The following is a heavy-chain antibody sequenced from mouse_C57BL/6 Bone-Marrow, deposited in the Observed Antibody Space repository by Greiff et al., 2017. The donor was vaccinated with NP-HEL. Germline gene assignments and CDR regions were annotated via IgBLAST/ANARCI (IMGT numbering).Heavy chain of an antibody. CDR3: ARGGDVWYFDV. J-gene: IGHJ1*03. D-gene: IGHD3-3*01. Sequence: EVQLQESGPGMVKPSQSLSLTCTVTGYSITSGYDWHWIRPFPGNKLEWMGYISYSGSTNYNPSLKSRISITHDTSKNHFFLKLNSVTTEDTATYYCARGGDVWYFDVWGTGTTVTVSS. CDR1: GYSITSGYD. CDR2: ISYSGST. V-gene: IGHV3-1*01.